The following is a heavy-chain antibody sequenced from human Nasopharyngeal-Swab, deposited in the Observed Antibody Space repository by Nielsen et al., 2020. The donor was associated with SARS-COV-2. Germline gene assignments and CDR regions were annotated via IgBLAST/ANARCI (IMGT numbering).Heavy chain of an antibody. Sequence: SETLSLTCTVSGGSISSGGYYWSWIRQHPGKGLEWIAYIYYSGSTYYNPSLKSRVTISVDTSKNQFSLKLSSVTAADTAVYYCARGPHYYYYMDVWSKGTTVTVSS. V-gene: IGHV4-31*03. CDR3: ARGPHYYYYMDV. J-gene: IGHJ6*03. CDR2: IYYSGST. CDR1: GGSISSGGYY.